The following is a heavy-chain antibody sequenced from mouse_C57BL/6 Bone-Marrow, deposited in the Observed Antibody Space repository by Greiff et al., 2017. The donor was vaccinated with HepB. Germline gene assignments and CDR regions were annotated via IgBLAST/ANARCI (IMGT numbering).Heavy chain of an antibody. CDR3: TRANWDVAY. D-gene: IGHD4-1*01. CDR1: GFTFSSYA. V-gene: IGHV5-9-1*02. J-gene: IGHJ3*01. Sequence: EVKVVESGEGLVKPGGSLKLSCAASGFTFSSYAMSWVRQTPEKRLEWVAYISSGGDYIYYADTVKGRFTISRDNARNTLYLQMSSLKSEDTAMYYCTRANWDVAYWGQGTLVTVSA. CDR2: ISSGGDYI.